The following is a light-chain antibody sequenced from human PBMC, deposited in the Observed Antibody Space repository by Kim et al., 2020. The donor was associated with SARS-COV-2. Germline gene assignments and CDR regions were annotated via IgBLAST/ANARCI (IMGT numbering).Light chain of an antibody. CDR3: QAWDSSIVV. J-gene: IGLJ2*01. CDR1: KLGNKY. V-gene: IGLV3-1*01. Sequence: VTPGQTGGTTCSGNKLGNKYAFWYQQKPGHSPVLVIYQDSKRPSGIPERFSGSNSGSTATLTISGTQTMDEADYYCQAWDSSIVVFGGGTQLTVL. CDR2: QDS.